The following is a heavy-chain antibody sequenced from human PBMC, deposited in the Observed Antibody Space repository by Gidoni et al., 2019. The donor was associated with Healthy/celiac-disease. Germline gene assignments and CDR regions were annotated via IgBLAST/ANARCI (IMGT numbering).Heavy chain of an antibody. D-gene: IGHD2-21*01. CDR3: AKLGRYCGGDWSRGCYY. J-gene: IGHJ4*02. V-gene: IGHV3-23*01. CDR2: ISGSGGST. Sequence: EVQLLESGGGLVQPGGSLRLSCAASGFTFSSYAMSWVRPAPGKGLEWVSAISGSGGSTYYADSVKGRFTISRDNSKNTLYLQMNSLRAEDTAVYYCAKLGRYCGGDWSRGCYYWGQGTLVTVSS. CDR1: GFTFSSYA.